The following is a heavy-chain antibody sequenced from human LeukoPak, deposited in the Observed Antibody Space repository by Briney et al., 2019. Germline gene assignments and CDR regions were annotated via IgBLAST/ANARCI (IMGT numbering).Heavy chain of an antibody. CDR3: ARIPGGYFDY. Sequence: ASVKVSCKASGYSFTSYGISWVRQAPGQGLEWMGWISAYSSNTNYAQKLQGRVTMTTDTSTSTAYMELRSLRSDDTAVYYCARIPGGYFDYWGQGTLVTVSS. V-gene: IGHV1-18*01. J-gene: IGHJ4*02. CDR2: ISAYSSNT. D-gene: IGHD2-15*01. CDR1: GYSFTSYG.